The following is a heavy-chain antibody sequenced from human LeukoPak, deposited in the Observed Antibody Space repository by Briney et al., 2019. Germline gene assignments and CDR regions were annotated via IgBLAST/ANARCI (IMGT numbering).Heavy chain of an antibody. J-gene: IGHJ4*02. CDR2: IRGSDGGT. V-gene: IGHV3-23*01. CDR3: AKDVYGDYGGLGY. D-gene: IGHD4-17*01. Sequence: GGSLRLSCAASGFPFSTYAMSWVRQAPGKGLEWVSSIRGSDGGTYYADSVKGRFAIPRDNSKNTLYLQMNSLRAEDTAVYYCAKDVYGDYGGLGYWGQGTLVTVSS. CDR1: GFPFSTYA.